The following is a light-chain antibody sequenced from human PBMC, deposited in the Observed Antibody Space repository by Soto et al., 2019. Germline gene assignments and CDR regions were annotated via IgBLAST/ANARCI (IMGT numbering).Light chain of an antibody. CDR2: SAS. Sequence: DIQMTQSPSSLSASVGDRVTITCRVSQGFGNSLAWFQQKAGSIPKLLIYSASTLQSGVPSRFSGSGSGTHFTLTISSLQPEDVATYYCQKYNSAPYTFGQGTKLEIK. V-gene: IGKV1-27*01. CDR3: QKYNSAPYT. J-gene: IGKJ2*01. CDR1: QGFGNS.